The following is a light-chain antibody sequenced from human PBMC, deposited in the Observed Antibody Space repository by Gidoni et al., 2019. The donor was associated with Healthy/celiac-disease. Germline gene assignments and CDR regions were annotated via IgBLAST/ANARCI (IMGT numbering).Light chain of an antibody. J-gene: IGKJ1*01. CDR3: KQYNSYSWT. Sequence: DIQMTQSPSTLSASVGDRVTIACRASQSISSWLAWYLQKPGKAPKLLIYKASSLESGVPSRFSGSGSGTEFTLTISSLQPDDFATYYCKQYNSYSWTFGQGTKVEIK. CDR2: KAS. V-gene: IGKV1-5*03. CDR1: QSISSW.